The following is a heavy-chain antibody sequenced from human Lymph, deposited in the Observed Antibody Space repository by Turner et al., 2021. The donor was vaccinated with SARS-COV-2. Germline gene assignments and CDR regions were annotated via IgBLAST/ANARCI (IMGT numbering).Heavy chain of an antibody. CDR3: ARGAAYCSGGSCYRKGFDY. CDR2: IIPIFGTA. V-gene: IGHV1-69*01. Sequence: QIQLGQSGAEVKKPGSSLKVACQASGGTFGSSAISWVRQAPGQGLESMGGIIPIFGTANYAQRFQGRVTITADEATSPAYMEPRSLRSDDTAVYYCARGAAYCSGGSCYRKGFDYWGQGTPFTFSP. CDR1: GGTFGSSA. J-gene: IGHJ4*02. D-gene: IGHD2-15*01.